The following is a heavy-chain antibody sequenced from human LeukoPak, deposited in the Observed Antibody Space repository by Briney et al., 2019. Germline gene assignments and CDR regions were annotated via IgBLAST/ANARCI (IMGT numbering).Heavy chain of an antibody. J-gene: IGHJ4*02. CDR1: GFTFSSYG. CDR3: ARVGGYCTNGVCDFDY. V-gene: IGHV3-21*01. Sequence: GGSLRLSCAASGFTFSSYGMNWVRQAPGKGLEWVSSISSSSNYIYYADSVKGRFTISRDNAKNSLYLQMNSLRAEDTAVYYCARVGGYCTNGVCDFDYWGQGTLVTVSS. CDR2: ISSSSNYI. D-gene: IGHD2-8*01.